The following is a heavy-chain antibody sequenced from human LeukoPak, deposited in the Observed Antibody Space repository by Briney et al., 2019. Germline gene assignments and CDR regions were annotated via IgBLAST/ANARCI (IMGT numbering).Heavy chain of an antibody. Sequence: ASVKVSCKASGGTFSSYAISWVRQAPGQGLEWMGGIIPIFGTANYAQKFQGRVTITTDESTSTAYMELSSLRSEDTAVYYCARAFVSFVVVTAFVYWGQGTLVTVSS. D-gene: IGHD2-21*02. J-gene: IGHJ4*02. CDR1: GGTFSSYA. CDR2: IIPIFGTA. V-gene: IGHV1-69*05. CDR3: ARAFVSFVVVTAFVY.